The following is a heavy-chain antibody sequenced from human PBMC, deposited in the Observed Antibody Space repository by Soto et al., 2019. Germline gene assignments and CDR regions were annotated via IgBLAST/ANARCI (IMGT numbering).Heavy chain of an antibody. CDR3: ARDYCSGGSCYGKLYYYGMDV. CDR1: GFTFSSYS. V-gene: IGHV3-21*01. J-gene: IGHJ6*02. Sequence: PGGSLRLSCAASGFTFSSYSMNWVRQAPGKGLEWVSSISSSSSYIYYADSVKGRFTISRDNAKNSLYLQMNSLRAEDTAVYYCARDYCSGGSCYGKLYYYGMDVWGQGTTVTVS. D-gene: IGHD2-15*01. CDR2: ISSSSSYI.